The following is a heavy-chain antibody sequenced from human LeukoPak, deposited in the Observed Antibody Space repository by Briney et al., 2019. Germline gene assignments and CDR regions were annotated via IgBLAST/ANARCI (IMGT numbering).Heavy chain of an antibody. Sequence: GGSLRLSCAASGFTFSNYIMSWVRQVPGKGLEWVSSLTSSGGNTDYADSVKGRFTISRDNSKNTVFLQMNSLRAEDTAVYYCTKDGRTTPPHWGQGTLVTVSS. V-gene: IGHV3-23*01. CDR1: GFTFSNYI. CDR3: TKDGRTTPPH. CDR2: LTSSGGNT. J-gene: IGHJ4*02. D-gene: IGHD1-14*01.